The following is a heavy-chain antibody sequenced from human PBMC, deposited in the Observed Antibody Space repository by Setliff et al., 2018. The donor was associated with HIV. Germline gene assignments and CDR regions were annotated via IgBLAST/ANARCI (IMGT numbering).Heavy chain of an antibody. D-gene: IGHD6-6*01. V-gene: IGHV4-34*01. CDR2: VYDSGST. CDR1: GGSFSDYH. CDR3: ARGSKLVWGRWFDP. Sequence: SETLSLTCAVYGGSFSDYHWSWIRQAPRKRLEWIGEVYDSGSTNFNPSLKSRVTVTVDTSKNQFSLRLNSVTAADTAVYYCARGSKLVWGRWFDPWGQGTLVTVSS. J-gene: IGHJ5*02.